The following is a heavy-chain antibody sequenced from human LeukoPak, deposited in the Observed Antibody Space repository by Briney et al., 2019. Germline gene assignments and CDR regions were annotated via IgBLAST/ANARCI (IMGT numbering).Heavy chain of an antibody. CDR2: INPNSGGT. J-gene: IGHJ4*02. D-gene: IGHD5-12*01. Sequence: ASVKVSCKASGYTFTGYYMHWVRQAPGQGLEWMGWINPNSGGTNYAQKFQGRVTMTRDTSISTAYMELSRLRSDDTAVYYCARAGGSGYDIAERDDGDYWGQGTLVTVSS. V-gene: IGHV1-2*02. CDR1: GYTFTGYY. CDR3: ARAGGSGYDIAERDDGDY.